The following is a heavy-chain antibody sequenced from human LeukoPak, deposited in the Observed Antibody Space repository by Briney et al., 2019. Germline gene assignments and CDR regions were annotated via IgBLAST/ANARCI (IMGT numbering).Heavy chain of an antibody. CDR1: GGSISSYY. CDR2: IYYSGST. D-gene: IGHD2-15*01. Sequence: PSETLSLTCTVSGGSISSYYWSWIRQPPGKGLEWIGYIYYSGSTNYNPSLKSRVTISVDTSKNQFSLKLSSVTAADTAVYYCARDGIWCSGGSCYPDAFDIWGQGTMVTVSS. V-gene: IGHV4-59*01. CDR3: ARDGIWCSGGSCYPDAFDI. J-gene: IGHJ3*02.